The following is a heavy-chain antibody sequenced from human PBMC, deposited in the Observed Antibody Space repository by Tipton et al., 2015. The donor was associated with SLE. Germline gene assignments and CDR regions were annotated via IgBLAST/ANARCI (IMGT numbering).Heavy chain of an antibody. J-gene: IGHJ4*02. CDR1: GGSISSSSYY. V-gene: IGHV4-39*01. Sequence: TLSLTCTVSGGSISSSSYYWGWIRPPPGKGLEWIGSIYYSGSTYYNPSLKSRVTISVDTSKNQFSLKLSSVTAADTAVYYCARLGGGTDYWGQGTLVTVSS. CDR3: ARLGGGTDY. D-gene: IGHD1-14*01. CDR2: IYYSGST.